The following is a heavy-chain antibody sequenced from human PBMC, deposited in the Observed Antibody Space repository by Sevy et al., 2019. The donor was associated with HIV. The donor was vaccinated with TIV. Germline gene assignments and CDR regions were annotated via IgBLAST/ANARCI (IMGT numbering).Heavy chain of an antibody. J-gene: IGHJ4*02. CDR3: AKITFGGVIAD. Sequence: GGSLRLSCAASGFILSSYAMSWVRQAPGKGLEWVSAISGSGGSTYYADSVKGRFTISRDNSKNTLYLQMNSLRAEDTAVYYCAKITFGGVIADWGQGTLVTVSS. CDR2: ISGSGGST. CDR1: GFILSSYA. V-gene: IGHV3-23*01. D-gene: IGHD3-16*02.